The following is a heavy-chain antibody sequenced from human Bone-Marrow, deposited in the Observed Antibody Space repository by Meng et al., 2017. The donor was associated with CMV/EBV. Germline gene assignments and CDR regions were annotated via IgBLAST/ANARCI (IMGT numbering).Heavy chain of an antibody. CDR2: IYSGGST. Sequence: LSLTCAASGFTVSNNYMSWVRQAPGKGLEWVSIIYSGGSTYYADSVKGRFTISRDNSKNTVYLQMNSLRAEDTAVYYCAREAYEYGYYGMDVWGRGTTVTVSS. J-gene: IGHJ6*02. CDR1: GFTVSNNY. CDR3: AREAYEYGYYGMDV. D-gene: IGHD5-12*01. V-gene: IGHV3-53*01.